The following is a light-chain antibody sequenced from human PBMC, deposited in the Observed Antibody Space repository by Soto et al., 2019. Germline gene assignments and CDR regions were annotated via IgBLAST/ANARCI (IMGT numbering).Light chain of an antibody. Sequence: QSVLTQPRSVSGSPGQSVTISCTGTSSDVGGYNYVSWYQQHPGKAPELMIYDVTKRPSGVPDRFSGSKSGNTASLTISGLLAEDEADYYCCSYAGSYTYVFGTGTKLTVL. J-gene: IGLJ1*01. V-gene: IGLV2-11*01. CDR1: SSDVGGYNY. CDR3: CSYAGSYTYV. CDR2: DVT.